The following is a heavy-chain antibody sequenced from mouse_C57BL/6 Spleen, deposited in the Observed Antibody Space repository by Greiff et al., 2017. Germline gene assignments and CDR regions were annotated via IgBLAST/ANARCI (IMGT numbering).Heavy chain of an antibody. CDR3: TRAGTIVTYFDY. CDR1: GFTFSSYA. Sequence: EVMLVESGEGLVKPGGSLKLSCAASGFTFSSYAMSWVRQTPEKRLEWVAYISSGGDYIYYADTVKGRFTISRDNARNTLYLQLSSLKSEDTAMYYCTRAGTIVTYFDYWGQGTTLTVSS. J-gene: IGHJ2*01. V-gene: IGHV5-9-1*02. D-gene: IGHD2-5*01. CDR2: ISSGGDYI.